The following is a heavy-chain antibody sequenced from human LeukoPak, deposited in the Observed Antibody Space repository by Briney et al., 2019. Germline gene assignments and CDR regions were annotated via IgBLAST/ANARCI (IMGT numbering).Heavy chain of an antibody. J-gene: IGHJ4*02. CDR1: GFTFSTYW. V-gene: IGHV3-21*01. Sequence: GGSLRLSCAASGFTFSTYWMTCVRQARGKGLEWVSSISSSSSYIYSTDTVKGRFTISRDNAKNSLYLQMNSMRAEDTAVYYCARAVPSTYYYDSSGYPAYWGQGTLVTVSS. CDR3: ARAVPSTYYYDSSGYPAY. D-gene: IGHD3-22*01. CDR2: ISSSSSYI.